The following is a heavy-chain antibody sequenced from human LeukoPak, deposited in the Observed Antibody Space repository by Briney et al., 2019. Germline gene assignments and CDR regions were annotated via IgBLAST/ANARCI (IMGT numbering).Heavy chain of an antibody. CDR2: FSGGTDNT. J-gene: IGHJ4*02. D-gene: IGHD3-10*01. CDR3: AKMTGISLVRGVPDY. V-gene: IGHV3-23*01. CDR1: GFTFSNYA. Sequence: GGSLRLSCVASGFTFSNYAMTWVRQTPGKGLEWVSAFSGGTDNTYYADSVKGRFTISRDNSKNTLYLHMNTLRAEDTALYYCAKMTGISLVRGVPDYWGQGTLVTVSS.